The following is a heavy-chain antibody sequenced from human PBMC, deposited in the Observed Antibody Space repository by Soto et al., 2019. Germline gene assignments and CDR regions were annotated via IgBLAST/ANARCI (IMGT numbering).Heavy chain of an antibody. Sequence: NPSETLSRTCTVSGGSISSGGYYWSWIRQHPGKGLEWIGYIYYSGSTYYNPSLKSRVTISVDTSKNQFSLKLSSVTAADTAVYYCARGNGVYVPSISRNFVFDYWGQGTLVTVSS. J-gene: IGHJ4*02. CDR3: ARGNGVYVPSISRNFVFDY. V-gene: IGHV4-31*03. D-gene: IGHD3-10*02. CDR2: IYYSGST. CDR1: GGSISSGGYY.